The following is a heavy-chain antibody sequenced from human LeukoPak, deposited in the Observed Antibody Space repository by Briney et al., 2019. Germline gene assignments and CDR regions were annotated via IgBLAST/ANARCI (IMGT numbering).Heavy chain of an antibody. J-gene: IGHJ4*02. CDR1: GFTFGDLW. V-gene: IGHV3-7*03. D-gene: IGHD5-24*01. Sequence: GGSLRLSCAASGFTFGDLWMSWVRQAPGKGLEWVANINQDGRETYYVDSMKGRLTISRDNAINSLYLQMNSLRVEDTAVYYCAREEMATTAFDYWGQGTLATVSS. CDR2: INQDGRET. CDR3: AREEMATTAFDY.